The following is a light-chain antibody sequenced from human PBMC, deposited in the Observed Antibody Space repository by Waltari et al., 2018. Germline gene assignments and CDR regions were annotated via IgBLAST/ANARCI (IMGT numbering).Light chain of an antibody. J-gene: IGKJ1*01. CDR1: QSISNY. CDR2: TAS. CDR3: QQSYSTPRT. Sequence: DIQMTQSPSSLSPSVGDRVTITCRASQSISNYLNWYQQKPGKAPKLLIYTASSLQSGVPSRVSGSGSGTDFTLTISSLQPEDFATYYCQQSYSTPRTFGQGTKVEIK. V-gene: IGKV1-39*01.